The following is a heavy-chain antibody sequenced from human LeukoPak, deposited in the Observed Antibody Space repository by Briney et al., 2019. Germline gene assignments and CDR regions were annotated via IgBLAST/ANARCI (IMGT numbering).Heavy chain of an antibody. Sequence: ASVKVSCKASGYSFTTYSIHWVRQAPGQRLEWMGWINACNGDTKYSPKFQDRVTITRDTSASTAYMDLSSLSTAYMELSSLRSEDTAIYYCATSSWVDGEGTYYFDLWGRGTLVTVSS. V-gene: IGHV1-3*03. CDR2: INACNGDT. D-gene: IGHD2-21*01. CDR3: RSEDTAIYYCATSSWVDGEGTYYFDL. J-gene: IGHJ2*01. CDR1: GYSFTTYS.